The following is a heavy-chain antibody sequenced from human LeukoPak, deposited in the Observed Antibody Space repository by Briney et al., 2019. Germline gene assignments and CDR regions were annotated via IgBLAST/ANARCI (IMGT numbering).Heavy chain of an antibody. CDR1: GYTFTGYC. D-gene: IGHD3-10*01. CDR3: AFSGNSGRHY. Sequence: ASVKVSCKASGYTFTGYCMHWVRQAPGQGLEWMGWIDPNGGGTNYAQNFQGRVTMTTDTSISTAYMELSRLISDDTAVYYCAFSGNSGRHYWGQGTLVTVSS. V-gene: IGHV1-2*02. J-gene: IGHJ4*02. CDR2: IDPNGGGT.